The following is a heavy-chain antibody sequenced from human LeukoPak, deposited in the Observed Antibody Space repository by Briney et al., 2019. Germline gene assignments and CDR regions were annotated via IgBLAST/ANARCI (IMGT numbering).Heavy chain of an antibody. D-gene: IGHD6-19*01. J-gene: IGHJ4*02. V-gene: IGHV1-18*01. Sequence: ASVKVSCKASGYTFTSYGISWVRQAPGQGLEWLGWISAYNGNTNCAQKLQGRVTMTTDTSTSTAYMELRSLRSDDTAVYYCARGRVAVAGIFQFDYWGQGTLVTVSS. CDR1: GYTFTSYG. CDR2: ISAYNGNT. CDR3: ARGRVAVAGIFQFDY.